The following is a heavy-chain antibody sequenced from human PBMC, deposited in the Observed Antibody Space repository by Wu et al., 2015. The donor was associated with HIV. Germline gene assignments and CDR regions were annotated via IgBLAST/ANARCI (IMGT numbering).Heavy chain of an antibody. D-gene: IGHD4-17*01. CDR2: IIPIFGTA. Sequence: QVQLVQSGAEVKKPGSSVKVSCKASGGTFSSYAISWVRQAPGQGLEWMGRIIPIFGTANYAQKFQGRVTITADESTSTAYMELSSPRSEDTAVYYCARAFFPPSEYGDYYDYWGQGTLVTVSS. J-gene: IGHJ4*02. CDR1: GGTFSSYA. V-gene: IGHV1-69*13. CDR3: ARAFFPPSEYGDYYDY.